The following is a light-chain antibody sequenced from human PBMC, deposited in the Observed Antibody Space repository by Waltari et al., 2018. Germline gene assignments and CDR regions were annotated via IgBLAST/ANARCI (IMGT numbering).Light chain of an antibody. CDR3: QQRSNWPPWT. CDR1: QSVSSY. CDR2: DAS. Sequence: TQSPSTLSASVGDRVTIPCRASQSVSSYLAWYQQKPGQAPRLLIYDASNRATGIPARFSGSGSGTDFTLTISSLEPEDFAVYYCQQRSNWPPWTFGQGTKVEIK. J-gene: IGKJ1*01. V-gene: IGKV3-11*01.